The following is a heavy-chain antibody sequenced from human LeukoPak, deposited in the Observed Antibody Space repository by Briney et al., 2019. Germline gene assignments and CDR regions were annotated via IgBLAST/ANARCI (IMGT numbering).Heavy chain of an antibody. D-gene: IGHD3-10*01. Sequence: GRSLRLSCAASGFTFSSYGMHWVRQAPGKGLEWVAVIWYDGSNKYYADSVKGRFTISRDSSKNTLYLQMNSLRAEDTAVYYCARDFSGAIDYWGRGTQVTVSS. V-gene: IGHV3-33*01. J-gene: IGHJ4*02. CDR2: IWYDGSNK. CDR1: GFTFSSYG. CDR3: ARDFSGAIDY.